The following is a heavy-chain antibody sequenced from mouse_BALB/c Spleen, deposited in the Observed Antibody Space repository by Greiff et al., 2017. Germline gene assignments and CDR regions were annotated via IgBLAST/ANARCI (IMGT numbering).Heavy chain of an antibody. CDR2: ISSGGSYT. CDR3: ARDGGYFDV. J-gene: IGHJ1*01. V-gene: IGHV5-6*02. Sequence: DVKLVESGGDLVKPGGSLKLSCAASGFTFSSYGMSWVRQTPDKRLEWVATISSGGSYTYYPDSVKGRFTISRDNAKNTLYLEMSSLRSEDTAMYYCARDGGYFDVWGAGTTVTVSS. CDR1: GFTFSSYG.